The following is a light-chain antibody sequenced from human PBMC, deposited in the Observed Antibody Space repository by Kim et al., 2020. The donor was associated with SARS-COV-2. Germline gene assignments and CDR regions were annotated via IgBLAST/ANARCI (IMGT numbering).Light chain of an antibody. V-gene: IGLV4-69*01. CDR3: QTWGTGIRV. J-gene: IGLJ3*02. Sequence: SVKLTCTLSSGHSSNAITWHQHQPEKAPRYLMKVNSDGSHIKEDGISDRFSGSSSGAERYLTISSLQSEDEADYYCQTWGTGIRVFGGGTKLTVL. CDR2: VNSDGSH. CDR1: SGHSSNA.